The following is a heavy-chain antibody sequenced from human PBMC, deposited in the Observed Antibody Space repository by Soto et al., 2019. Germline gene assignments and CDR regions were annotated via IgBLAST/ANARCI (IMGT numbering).Heavy chain of an antibody. V-gene: IGHV3-48*02. CDR1: GFTFSTYN. CDR3: ARVPLTCGGDCYIADY. CDR2: ISSSSRAI. D-gene: IGHD2-21*02. J-gene: IGHJ4*02. Sequence: EVQLVESGGGLVQPGGSLRLSCAASGFTFSTYNMNWVRQAPGKGLEWVSYISSSSRAIYYADSVKGRFTISRDNAKNSLYLQMNGLRDEDTAVYDCARVPLTCGGDCYIADYWGQGTLVTVSS.